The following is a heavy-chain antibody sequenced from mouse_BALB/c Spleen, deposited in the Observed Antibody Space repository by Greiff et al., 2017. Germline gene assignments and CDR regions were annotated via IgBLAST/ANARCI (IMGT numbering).Heavy chain of an antibody. CDR1: GFTFSDYY. D-gene: IGHD4-1*01. V-gene: IGHV5-4*02. CDR2: ISDGGSYT. Sequence: EVKVVESGGGLVKPGGSLKLSCAASGFTFSDYYMYWVRQTPEKRLEWVATISDGGSYTYYPDSVKGRFTISRDNAKNNLYLQMSSLKSEDTAMYYCARDQGLGQYYAMDYWGQGTSVTVSS. J-gene: IGHJ4*01. CDR3: ARDQGLGQYYAMDY.